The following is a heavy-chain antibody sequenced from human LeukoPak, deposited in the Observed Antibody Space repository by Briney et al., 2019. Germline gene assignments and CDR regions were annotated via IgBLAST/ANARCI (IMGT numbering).Heavy chain of an antibody. CDR1: GFTLSDYF. Sequence: GSLRLSCAASGFTLSDYFMHRVRQAPGKGLEWMAFTSHDGSDTGIADSVRGRFTVSRDNSKNSLYLQMDSLTPDDTAIYYCAKDGPTYWYFDVWGRGTLVTVSS. CDR3: AKDGPTYWYFDV. J-gene: IGHJ2*01. CDR2: TSHDGSDT. V-gene: IGHV3-30*04.